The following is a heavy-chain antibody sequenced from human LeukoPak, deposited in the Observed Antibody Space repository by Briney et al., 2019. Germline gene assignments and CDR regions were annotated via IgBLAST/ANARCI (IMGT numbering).Heavy chain of an antibody. J-gene: IGHJ4*02. D-gene: IGHD3-22*01. V-gene: IGHV4-4*07. CDR3: ASVFYYDSSGYYYEGPLGY. CDR2: IYTSGST. Sequence: SETLSLTCTVSGGSISSYYWSWIRQPAGKGLEWIGRIYTSGSTNYNPSLKSRVTMSVDTSKNQFSLKLSSVTAADTAVYYCASVFYYDSSGYYYEGPLGYWGQGTLVTVSS. CDR1: GGSISSYY.